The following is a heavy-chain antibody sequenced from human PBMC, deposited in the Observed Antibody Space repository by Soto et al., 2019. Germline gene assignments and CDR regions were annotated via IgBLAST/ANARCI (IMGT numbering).Heavy chain of an antibody. J-gene: IGHJ5*02. D-gene: IGHD6-19*01. V-gene: IGHV3-23*01. CDR2: ISASRGST. CDR3: AKDRGSGKRWLVGNWFDP. Sequence: LRLSCAASGFTFSSSPMRCVRQAPGTRLEWVSAISASRGSTYYAHSVKARFTISSDHSKNTQELQMTSMRPHDTAAYYCAKDRGSGKRWLVGNWFDPWGQGTLVTVSS. CDR1: GFTFSSSP.